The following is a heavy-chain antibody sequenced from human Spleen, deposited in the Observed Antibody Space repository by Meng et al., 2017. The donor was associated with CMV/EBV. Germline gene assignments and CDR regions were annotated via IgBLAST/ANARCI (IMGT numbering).Heavy chain of an antibody. J-gene: IGHJ4*02. Sequence: GESLKISCAASEFTVIPYMMSWVRQPPGRGLEWISMVHNGNKYYADSVKGRFTISRDNAKNSLDLQMNSLRDEDTAVYYCGRGGQSSSRSSLPNWGQGTLVTVSS. V-gene: IGHV3-53*01. D-gene: IGHD6-13*01. CDR3: GRGGQSSSRSSLPN. CDR2: VHNGNK. CDR1: EFTVIPYM.